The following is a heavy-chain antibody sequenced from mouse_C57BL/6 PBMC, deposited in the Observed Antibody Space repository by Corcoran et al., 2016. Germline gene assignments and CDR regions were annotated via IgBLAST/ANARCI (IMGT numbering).Heavy chain of an antibody. CDR3: ARLAYYDYDGGAMDY. V-gene: IGHV9-3*01. D-gene: IGHD2-4*01. CDR2: INTYSGVP. J-gene: IGHJ4*01. CDR1: GYTFTTYG. Sequence: QIQLVQSGPELKKPGETVKISCKASGYTFTTYGMSWVKQAPGKGLKWMGWINTYSGVPTYADDFKGRFAFSLETSASTAYLQINNLKNEDTATYFCARLAYYDYDGGAMDYWGQGTSVTVSS.